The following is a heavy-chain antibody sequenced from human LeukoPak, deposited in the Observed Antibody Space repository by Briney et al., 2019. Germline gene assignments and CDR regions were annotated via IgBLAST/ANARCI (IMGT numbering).Heavy chain of an antibody. J-gene: IGHJ6*04. V-gene: IGHV1-2*02. Sequence: GASVKVSCKASGYIFTDYYIHWVRQAPGQELEWMGWISPSSGGTNYAQNLQGRVTMTRDTSMTTAYMELSRLRSDDTAVYYCARQLRDYYYYGLDVWGKGTTVSVSS. CDR2: ISPSSGGT. D-gene: IGHD1-7*01. CDR1: GYIFTDYY. CDR3: ARQLRDYYYYGLDV.